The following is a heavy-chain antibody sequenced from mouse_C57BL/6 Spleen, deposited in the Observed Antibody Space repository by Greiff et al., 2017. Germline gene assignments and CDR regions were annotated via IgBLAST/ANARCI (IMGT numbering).Heavy chain of an antibody. CDR3: TRVTTYYAMDC. V-gene: IGHV5-9-1*02. CDR1: GFTFSSYA. D-gene: IGHD2-2*01. Sequence: EVHLVESGEGLVKPGGSLKLSCAASGFTFSSYAMSWVRQTPEKRLEWVAYISSGGDYIYYADTVKGRFTISRDNARNTLYLQMSSLKSEDTAMYYCTRVTTYYAMDCWGQGTSVTVYS. J-gene: IGHJ4*01. CDR2: ISSGGDYI.